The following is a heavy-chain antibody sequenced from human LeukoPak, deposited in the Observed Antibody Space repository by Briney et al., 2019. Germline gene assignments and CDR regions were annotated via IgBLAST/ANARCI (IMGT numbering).Heavy chain of an antibody. CDR1: GFTFSSYA. CDR3: ALYGDRSYFDY. V-gene: IGHV3-23*01. CDR2: ISGSGGST. D-gene: IGHD4-17*01. J-gene: IGHJ4*02. Sequence: GGSLRLSCAASGFTFSSYAMSWVRQAPGKGLEWVSAISGSGGSTYYADSVKGRFTISRNNSKNTLCLQMNSLRAEDTAVYYCALYGDRSYFDYWGQGTLVTVSS.